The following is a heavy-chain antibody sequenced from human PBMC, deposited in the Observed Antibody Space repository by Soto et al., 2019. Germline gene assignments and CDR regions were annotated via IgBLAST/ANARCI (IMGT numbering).Heavy chain of an antibody. CDR3: AREGSSRSYYYDY. CDR1: GFTFSDYS. D-gene: IGHD6-13*01. Sequence: SGGSLRLSCAASGFTFSDYSMNWVRQAPGKGLEWVSYIRSSGNTIYYADSVRGRFTISRDSAENSLYLQMNSLRVEDTAVYYCAREGSSRSYYYDYWGQGTLVTVS. J-gene: IGHJ4*02. CDR2: IRSSGNTI. V-gene: IGHV3-48*01.